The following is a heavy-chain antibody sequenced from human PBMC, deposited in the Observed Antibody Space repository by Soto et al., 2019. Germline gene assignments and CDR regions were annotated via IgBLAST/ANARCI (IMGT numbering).Heavy chain of an antibody. V-gene: IGHV2-5*02. D-gene: IGHD4-17*01. Sequence: SGPTLVNPTQTLTLTCTFSGFSLSPSGVGVGWIRQPPGKALEWLALIYCDDDKRYSPSLKSRLTITKDTSKNQVVLTMTNMDPVDTATYYCNTVTTTGSSANWFDPWGQGTLVTVSS. CDR1: GFSLSPSGVG. J-gene: IGHJ5*02. CDR3: NTVTTTGSSANWFDP. CDR2: IYCDDDK.